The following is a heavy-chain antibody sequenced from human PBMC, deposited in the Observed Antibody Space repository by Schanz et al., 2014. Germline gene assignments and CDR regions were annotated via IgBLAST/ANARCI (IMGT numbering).Heavy chain of an antibody. D-gene: IGHD4-17*01. J-gene: IGHJ3*02. Sequence: EVHLVESGGGLVQPGGSLRLSCAASGFTFSSYAMTWVRQAPGMGLEWVSSISSRSSHIYYADSVKGRFTISRDNSKNTLFLQMNSLRAEDTAVYYCARKMKLGVYGGKGHDSLDIWGQGTIVTVSS. V-gene: IGHV3-23*04. CDR1: GFTFSSYA. CDR3: ARKMKLGVYGGKGHDSLDI. CDR2: ISSRSSHI.